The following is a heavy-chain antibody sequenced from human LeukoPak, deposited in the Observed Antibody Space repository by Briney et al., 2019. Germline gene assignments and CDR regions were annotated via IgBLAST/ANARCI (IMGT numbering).Heavy chain of an antibody. CDR2: ISSSSSYI. D-gene: IGHD1-26*01. CDR3: AREGGELPADDAFDI. J-gene: IGHJ3*02. CDR1: GFTFSSYS. Sequence: GGSLRLSCAASGFTFSSYSMNWVRQAPGKGLEWVSSISSSSSYIYYAASVKGRFTISRNNAKNSLYLQMNSLRAEDTAVYYCAREGGELPADDAFDIWGQGTMVTVSS. V-gene: IGHV3-21*01.